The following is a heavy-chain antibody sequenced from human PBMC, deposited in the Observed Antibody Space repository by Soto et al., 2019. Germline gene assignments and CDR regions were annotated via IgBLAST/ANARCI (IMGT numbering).Heavy chain of an antibody. V-gene: IGHV3-23*01. CDR3: GKLRSIKVAAGFDS. CDR2: LNGIGHNT. D-gene: IGHD6-13*01. J-gene: IGHJ4*02. CDR1: GFTFTNYA. Sequence: GGSLRLSCVTSGFTFTNYAMSWVRQAPGKGLEWVSGLNGIGHNTYYADSVKGRFTISRDNSKNTLSLQMNSLRAEDTAVYYCGKLRSIKVAAGFDSWGQGTLVTVSS.